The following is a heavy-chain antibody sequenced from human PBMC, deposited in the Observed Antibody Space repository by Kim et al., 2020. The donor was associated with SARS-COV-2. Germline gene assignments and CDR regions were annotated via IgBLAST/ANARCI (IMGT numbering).Heavy chain of an antibody. CDR1: GFTFSSYG. D-gene: IGHD4-17*01. CDR2: IWYDGSNK. CDR3: ARGTVTELYYFDL. J-gene: IGHJ2*01. V-gene: IGHV3-33*01. Sequence: GGSLRLSCAASGFTFSSYGMHWVRQAPGKGLEWVAVIWYDGSNKYYADSVKGRFTISRDNSKNTLYLQMNSLRAEDTAVYYCARGTVTELYYFDLWGRGTLVTVSS.